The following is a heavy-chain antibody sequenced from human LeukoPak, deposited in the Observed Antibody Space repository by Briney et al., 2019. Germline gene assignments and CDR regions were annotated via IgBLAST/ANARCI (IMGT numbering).Heavy chain of an antibody. Sequence: SETLSLTCTVSSDSIFTSNWWSWVRQPPGKGLEWIGQIFHSGGTSYSPSLKSRVTISMDKSKNQISLRLTSVTAADTAVYYCAKSNGYGLVDIWGQGTMVTVSS. D-gene: IGHD3-10*01. CDR3: AKSNGYGLVDI. CDR1: SDSIFTSNW. V-gene: IGHV4-4*02. CDR2: IFHSGGT. J-gene: IGHJ3*02.